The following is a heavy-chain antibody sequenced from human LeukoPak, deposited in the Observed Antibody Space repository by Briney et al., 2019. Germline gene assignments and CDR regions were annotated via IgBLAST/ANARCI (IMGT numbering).Heavy chain of an antibody. CDR2: ISGSGDNT. J-gene: IGHJ4*02. V-gene: IGHV3-23*01. Sequence: GGSLRLSCATSGFTVSSNYMSWVRQAPGKGLEWVSGISGSGDNTYYADSVKGRFTISRDNSKNTLYVQVNSLGTEDTAAYYCAKGSYYDSSGSFYFDYWGQGTLVTVSS. CDR3: AKGSYYDSSGSFYFDY. CDR1: GFTVSSNY. D-gene: IGHD3-22*01.